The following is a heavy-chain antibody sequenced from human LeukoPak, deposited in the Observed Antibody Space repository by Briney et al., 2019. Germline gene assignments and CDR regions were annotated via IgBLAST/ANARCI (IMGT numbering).Heavy chain of an antibody. CDR3: ATIKRGNIYGYFDF. D-gene: IGHD5-18*01. CDR1: GGSMNSHY. Sequence: PSETLSLTCTVSGGSMNSHYWSWLRQPPGKGLEWIGYLLDTVTTKDNPSLKSRFTLSADTSKNQFSLRLTSVTAADTAVYYCATIKRGNIYGYFDFGGQGILVTVSS. V-gene: IGHV4-59*11. J-gene: IGHJ4*02. CDR2: LLDTVTT.